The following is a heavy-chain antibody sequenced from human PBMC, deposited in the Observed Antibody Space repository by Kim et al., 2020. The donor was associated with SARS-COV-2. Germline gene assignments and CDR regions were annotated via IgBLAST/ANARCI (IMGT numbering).Heavy chain of an antibody. CDR1: GGSITGFDY. CDR2: TYYSGST. J-gene: IGHJ4*02. V-gene: IGHV4-59*01. Sequence: SETLSLTCSVSGGSITGFDYWTWIRQPPGKGLEWIGHTYYSGSTKYNPTLKSRVTMSVDTSKNQISLKLHSVTAADTAVYYCTRGGGSGYDYHYWGQGTLVTVFS. CDR3: TRGGGSGYDYHY. D-gene: IGHD5-12*01.